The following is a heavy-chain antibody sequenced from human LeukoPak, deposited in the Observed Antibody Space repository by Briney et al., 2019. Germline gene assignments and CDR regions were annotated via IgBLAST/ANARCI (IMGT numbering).Heavy chain of an antibody. J-gene: IGHJ5*02. D-gene: IGHD6-13*01. CDR2: IVVGSGNT. CDR3: ARETSSSSWYKPNWFDP. Sequence: GASVKVSCKASGFTFTSSAMQWVRQARGQRLEWIGWIVVGSGNTNYAQKFQERVTMTRDTSISTAYMELSRLRSDDTAVYYCARETSSSSWYKPNWFDPWGQGTLVTVSS. CDR1: GFTFTSSA. V-gene: IGHV1-58*02.